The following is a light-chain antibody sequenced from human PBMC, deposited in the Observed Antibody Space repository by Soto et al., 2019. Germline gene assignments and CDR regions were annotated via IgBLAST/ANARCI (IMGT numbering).Light chain of an antibody. CDR2: GTS. Sequence: EIGLTQSPSTLSLSPGDRTPLSCRASQSFNSNYLAWYQQKPGQAPRLLIYGTSNRATGIPDRFSGSGSGTDFTLTISRLEPEDFAVYYCQHYASSPRAFGQGTKVDIK. CDR3: QHYASSPRA. J-gene: IGKJ1*01. CDR1: QSFNSNY. V-gene: IGKV3-20*01.